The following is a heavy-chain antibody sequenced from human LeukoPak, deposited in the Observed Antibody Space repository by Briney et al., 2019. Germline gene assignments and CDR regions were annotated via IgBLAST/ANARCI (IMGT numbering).Heavy chain of an antibody. Sequence: EASETLSLTCAVYGGSFSGYYWSWIRQPPGKGLEWIGEINHSGSTNYSPSLKSRVTISVDTSKNQFSLKLSSVTAADTAVYYCARAGLRSYMDVWGKGTTVTVSS. J-gene: IGHJ6*03. CDR2: INHSGST. D-gene: IGHD3-3*01. CDR3: ARAGLRSYMDV. V-gene: IGHV4-34*01. CDR1: GGSFSGYY.